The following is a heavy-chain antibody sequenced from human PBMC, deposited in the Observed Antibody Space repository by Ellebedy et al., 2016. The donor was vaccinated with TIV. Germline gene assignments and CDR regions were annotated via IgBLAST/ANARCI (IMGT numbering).Heavy chain of an antibody. CDR2: INSDGSST. Sequence: GESLKISCAASGFTFSSYWMHWVRQAPGKGLVWVSRINSDGSSTSYADSVKGRFTISRDNAKNTLDLQMNSLRVEDTAVYYCAREPGPADNNDWYTWLDPWGQGTLVIVSS. J-gene: IGHJ5*02. D-gene: IGHD6-19*01. CDR3: AREPGPADNNDWYTWLDP. V-gene: IGHV3-74*01. CDR1: GFTFSSYW.